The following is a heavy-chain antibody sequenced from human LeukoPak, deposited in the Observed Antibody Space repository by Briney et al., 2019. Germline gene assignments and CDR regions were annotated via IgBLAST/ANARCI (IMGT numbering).Heavy chain of an antibody. CDR2: IIPIFGTA. CDR1: GGTFSSYA. V-gene: IGHV1-69*13. Sequence: SVKVSCKASGGTFSSYAISWERQAPGQGLEWMGGIIPIFGTANYAQKFQGRVTITADESTSTAYMELSSLRSEDTAVYYCARGLYDFWSGLENWFDPWGQGTLVTVSS. J-gene: IGHJ5*02. D-gene: IGHD3-3*01. CDR3: ARGLYDFWSGLENWFDP.